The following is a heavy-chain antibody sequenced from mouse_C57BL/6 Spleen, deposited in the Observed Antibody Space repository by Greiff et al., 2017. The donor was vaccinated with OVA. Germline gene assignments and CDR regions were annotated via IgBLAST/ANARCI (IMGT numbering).Heavy chain of an antibody. Sequence: EVKVEESGGGLVKPGGSLKLSCAASGFTFSDYGMHWVRQAPEKGLEWVAYISSGSSTIYYADTVKGRFTISRDNAKNTLFLQMTSLRSEDTAMDYCARGNSYFDYWGQGTTLTVSS. CDR1: GFTFSDYG. CDR2: ISSGSSTI. CDR3: ARGNSYFDY. V-gene: IGHV5-17*01. J-gene: IGHJ2*01. D-gene: IGHD2-1*01.